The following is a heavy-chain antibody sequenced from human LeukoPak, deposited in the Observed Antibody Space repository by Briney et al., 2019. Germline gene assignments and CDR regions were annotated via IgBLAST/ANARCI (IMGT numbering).Heavy chain of an antibody. J-gene: IGHJ4*02. Sequence: DINWVRQATGQGLEWMGWTNPNSGNTGYAQKFQGRVTMTRNASISTAYMELSSLRSEDTAVYYCARGNGYYDSSGYDYWGQGTLVTVSS. V-gene: IGHV1-8*01. CDR1: D. CDR2: TNPNSGNT. D-gene: IGHD3-22*01. CDR3: ARGNGYYDSSGYDY.